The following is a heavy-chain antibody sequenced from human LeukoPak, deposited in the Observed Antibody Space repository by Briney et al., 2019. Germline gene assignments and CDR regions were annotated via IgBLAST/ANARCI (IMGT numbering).Heavy chain of an antibody. V-gene: IGHV1-69*04. J-gene: IGHJ6*02. CDR2: IIPIFGIA. D-gene: IGHD6-13*01. CDR3: ARDGKQQLVLSYYGMDV. Sequence: SVGVSCKASGGTFSSYAISWVRQAPGQGLEWMGRIIPIFGIANYAQKFQGRVTITADKSASTAYMELSSLRSEDTAVYYCARDGKQQLVLSYYGMDVWGQGTTVTVSS. CDR1: GGTFSSYA.